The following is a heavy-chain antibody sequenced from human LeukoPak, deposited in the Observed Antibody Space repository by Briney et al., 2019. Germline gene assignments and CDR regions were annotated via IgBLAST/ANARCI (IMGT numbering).Heavy chain of an antibody. Sequence: SETLSLTCTVSGGSISSGDYYWSWIRQPPGKGLEWIGYIYYSGSTYYNPSLKSRVTISVDTSKNQFSLKLSSVTAVDTAVYYCARDLMIGGAFDIWGQGTMVTVSS. V-gene: IGHV4-30-4*01. D-gene: IGHD3-22*01. J-gene: IGHJ3*02. CDR3: ARDLMIGGAFDI. CDR2: IYYSGST. CDR1: GGSISSGDYY.